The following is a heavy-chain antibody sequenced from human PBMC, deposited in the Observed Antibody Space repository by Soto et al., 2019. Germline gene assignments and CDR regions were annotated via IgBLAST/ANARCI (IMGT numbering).Heavy chain of an antibody. CDR1: GYTFTGYY. J-gene: IGHJ3*02. D-gene: IGHD5-12*01. CDR2: INPNSGGT. V-gene: IGHV1-2*04. Sequence: ASVPVSCKASGYTFTGYYMHWVRQAPGQGLEWMGWINPNSGGTNYAQKFQGWVTMTRDTSISTAYMELSRLRSDDTAVYYCARSLVATRSADAFDIWGQGTMVTVSS. CDR3: ARSLVATRSADAFDI.